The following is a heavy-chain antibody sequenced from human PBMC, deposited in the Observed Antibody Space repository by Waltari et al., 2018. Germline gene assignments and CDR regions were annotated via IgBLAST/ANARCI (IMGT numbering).Heavy chain of an antibody. CDR3: AKXLGIHXSESALFDC. CDR1: GFTFXNXA. J-gene: IGHJ4*02. Sequence: LLESGGGLVQPGXSLRLSCAASGFTFXNXAMSWVRQAPGKGLEWVSIIYSGGRSTYYEDSVKGRFTIARDDSKNTLYLDXNSLXAEDTAIYYCAKXLGIHXSESALFDCWXXGTMVTVSS. CDR2: IYSGGRST. V-gene: IGHV3-23*03. D-gene: IGHD6-25*01.